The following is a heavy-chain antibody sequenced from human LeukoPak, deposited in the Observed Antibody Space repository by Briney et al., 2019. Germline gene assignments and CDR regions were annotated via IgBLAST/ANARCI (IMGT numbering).Heavy chain of an antibody. CDR1: GFTFSSYA. CDR2: ISGSGGST. J-gene: IGHJ4*02. CDR3: AKPALRRVYYYDSSGYLDY. V-gene: IGHV3-23*01. Sequence: GRSLRLSCAASGFTFSSYAMSWVRQAPGKGLEWVSAISGSGGSTYYADSVKGRFTISRDNSKNTLYLQMNSLRAEDTAVYYCAKPALRRVYYYDSSGYLDYWGQGTLVTVSS. D-gene: IGHD3-22*01.